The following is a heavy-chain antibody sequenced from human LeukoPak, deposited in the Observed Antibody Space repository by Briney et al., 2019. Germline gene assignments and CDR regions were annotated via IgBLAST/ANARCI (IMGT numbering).Heavy chain of an antibody. CDR2: IIPILGIA. CDR1: GYTFTSYD. V-gene: IGHV1-69*10. J-gene: IGHJ6*02. Sequence: SVTVSCKASGYTFTSYDINWVRQAPGQGLEWMGRIIPILGIANYAQKFQGRVTITADKSTSTAYMELSSLRSEDTAVYYCARIRYCSSTSCRYYYGMDVWGQGTTVTVSS. CDR3: ARIRYCSSTSCRYYYGMDV. D-gene: IGHD2-2*01.